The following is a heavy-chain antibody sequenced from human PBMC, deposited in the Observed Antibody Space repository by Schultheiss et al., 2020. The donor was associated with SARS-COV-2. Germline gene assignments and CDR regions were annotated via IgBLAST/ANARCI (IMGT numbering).Heavy chain of an antibody. D-gene: IGHD6-6*01. V-gene: IGHV4-30-2*01. Sequence: SQTLSLTCTVSGGSISSGGYYWSWIRQPPGKGLEWIGEINHSGSTNYNPSLKSRVTISVDKSKNQFSLKLSSVTAADTAVYYCATSAWYSSSHYFDYWGQGTLVTVSS. CDR3: ATSAWYSSSHYFDY. CDR1: GGSISSGGYY. J-gene: IGHJ4*02. CDR2: INHSGST.